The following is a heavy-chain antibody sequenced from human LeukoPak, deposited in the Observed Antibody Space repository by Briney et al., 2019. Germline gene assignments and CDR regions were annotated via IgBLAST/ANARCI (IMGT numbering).Heavy chain of an antibody. CDR1: GGSISSYY. CDR3: ARTSGELDY. V-gene: IGHV4-59*01. J-gene: IGHJ4*02. D-gene: IGHD2-15*01. CDR2: IHYTGST. Sequence: SETLSLTCTVSGGSISSYYWSWIRQSPGKGLECIGYIHYTGSTNYNPSLKSRVTISVETSKNQFSLKLSSVTAADTAVYYCARTSGELDYWGQGTLVTVSS.